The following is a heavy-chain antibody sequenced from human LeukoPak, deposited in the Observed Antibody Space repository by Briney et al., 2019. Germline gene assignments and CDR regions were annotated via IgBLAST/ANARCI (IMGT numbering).Heavy chain of an antibody. CDR1: GGSISSYY. D-gene: IGHD3-22*01. CDR2: IYYSGST. V-gene: IGHV4-59*01. CDR3: ARVHSSGYYHYFDY. Sequence: SETLSLTCTDSGGSISSYYWSWIRQPPGKGLEWIGYIYYSGSTNYNPSLKSRVTISVDTSKNQFSLKLSSVTAADTAVYYCARVHSSGYYHYFDYWGQGTLVTVSS. J-gene: IGHJ4*02.